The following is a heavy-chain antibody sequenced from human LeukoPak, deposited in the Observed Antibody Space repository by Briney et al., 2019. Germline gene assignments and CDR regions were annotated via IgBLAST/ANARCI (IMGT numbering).Heavy chain of an antibody. CDR2: VYSGGTS. J-gene: IGHJ6*03. D-gene: IGHD3-16*01. CDR3: AREIVLMMSDVASPYFMDV. Sequence: SETLSLSCSVSGASLNDYFWGWIRQPPGRRLEWIGHVYSGGTSEYSPSLKGRVTISLDASNNQVSLSLTSSTAADTAVYYCAREIVLMMSDVASPYFMDVWGRGTTVTVAS. V-gene: IGHV4-59*01. CDR1: GASLNDYF.